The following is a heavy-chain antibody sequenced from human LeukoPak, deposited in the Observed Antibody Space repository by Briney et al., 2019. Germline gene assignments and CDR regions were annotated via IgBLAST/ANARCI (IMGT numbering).Heavy chain of an antibody. Sequence: SETLSLTCTVSGGSISSGGYYWSWIRQHPGKGLEWIGYIYYSGSTYYNPSLKSRVTISVDTSKNQFSLKLSSVTAADTAVYYCARRIYSRPYYFDYWGQGTLVTVSS. CDR3: ARRIYSRPYYFDY. CDR1: GGSISSGGYY. V-gene: IGHV4-31*03. CDR2: IYYSGST. J-gene: IGHJ4*02. D-gene: IGHD6-13*01.